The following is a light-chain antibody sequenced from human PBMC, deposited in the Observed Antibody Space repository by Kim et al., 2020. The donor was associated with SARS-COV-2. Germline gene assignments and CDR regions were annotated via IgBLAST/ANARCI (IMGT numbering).Light chain of an antibody. CDR3: QQYDNLLPLT. CDR1: QDISNY. CDR2: DAS. Sequence: SVGDRVTITCQSSQDISNYLNWYQQKPGKAPKLLIYDASNLETGVPSRFSGSGSGTDFTFTISSLQPEDIATYYCQQYDNLLPLTFGGGTKVDIK. V-gene: IGKV1-33*01. J-gene: IGKJ4*01.